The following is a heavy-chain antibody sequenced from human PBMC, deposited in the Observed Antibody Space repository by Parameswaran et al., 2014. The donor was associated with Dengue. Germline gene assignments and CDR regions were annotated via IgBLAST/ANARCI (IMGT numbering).Heavy chain of an antibody. Sequence: VRQMPGKGLEWIGIIYYSGSKYYHPSLKSRITISVDTSNNQFSLKLTSVTAADTAVYYCARRRITDAFDIWGQGTTVTVSS. V-gene: IGHV4-39*01. J-gene: IGHJ3*02. CDR3: ARRRITDAFDI. CDR2: IYYSGSK. D-gene: IGHD1-14*01.